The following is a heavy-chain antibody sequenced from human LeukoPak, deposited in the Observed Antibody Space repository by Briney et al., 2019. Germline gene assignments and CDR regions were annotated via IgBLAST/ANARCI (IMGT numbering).Heavy chain of an antibody. D-gene: IGHD6-13*01. V-gene: IGHV3-48*04. J-gene: IGHJ4*02. CDR2: ISSSSSTI. CDR3: AKDILAAGLFFDY. Sequence: PGGSLRLSCAASGFTFSSYSMNWVRQAPGKGLERLSYISSSSSTIYYAGSVKGRFTISRDDAQNSLYLQMNSLRADDTAVYYCAKDILAAGLFFDYWGQGILVTVSS. CDR1: GFTFSSYS.